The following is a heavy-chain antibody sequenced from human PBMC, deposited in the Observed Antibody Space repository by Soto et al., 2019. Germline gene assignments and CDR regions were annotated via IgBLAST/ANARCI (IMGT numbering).Heavy chain of an antibody. Sequence: GGSLRLSCAASGFTFSSYAMSWVRQAPGKGLEWVSAISGSGGSTYYADSVKGRFTISRDKSKNTLYLQMNSLRAEDTAVYYCAKGRRCLEWCSIDYWGQGTLVTVSS. D-gene: IGHD3-3*01. CDR2: ISGSGGST. V-gene: IGHV3-23*01. CDR1: GFTFSSYA. J-gene: IGHJ4*02. CDR3: AKGRRCLEWCSIDY.